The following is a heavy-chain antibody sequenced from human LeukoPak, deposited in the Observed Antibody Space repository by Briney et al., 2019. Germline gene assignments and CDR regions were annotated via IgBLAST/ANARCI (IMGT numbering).Heavy chain of an antibody. CDR2: IYTSGST. CDR1: GGSISSYY. CDR3: AGGEKEYYDFWSGSGGPWFGP. V-gene: IGHV4-4*09. J-gene: IGHJ5*02. D-gene: IGHD3-3*01. Sequence: SETLSLTCTVSGGSISSYYWSWIRQPPGKGLEWIGYIYTSGSTNYNPSLKSRVTISVDTSKNQFSLKLSSVTAADTAVYYCAGGEKEYYDFWSGSGGPWFGPWGQGTLVTVSS.